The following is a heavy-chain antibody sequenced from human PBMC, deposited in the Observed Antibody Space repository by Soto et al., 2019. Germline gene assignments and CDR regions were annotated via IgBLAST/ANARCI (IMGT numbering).Heavy chain of an antibody. CDR3: ARYYSEGDLDAFDI. CDR2: MNPNSGNT. Sequence: GGSVQVSCKASGYTFTSFYINWVRQATGQGLEWMGWMNPNSGNTGYAQKFQGRVTMTRNTSISTAYMELSSLRSEDTAVYYCARYYSEGDLDAFDIWGQGTMVTVSS. D-gene: IGHD2-15*01. J-gene: IGHJ3*02. V-gene: IGHV1-8*01. CDR1: GYTFTSFY.